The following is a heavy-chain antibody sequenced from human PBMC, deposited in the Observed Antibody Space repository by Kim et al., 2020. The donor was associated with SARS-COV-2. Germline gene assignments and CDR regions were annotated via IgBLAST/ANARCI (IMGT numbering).Heavy chain of an antibody. CDR2: IVNKGNT. CDR3: ARTPEI. V-gene: IGHV4-31*02. Sequence: IVNKGNTYYNPSLKSRGTISVDTSTNQFSLRLSSMTAADTAVYYWARTPEIWGQGILVTVSA. J-gene: IGHJ4*02.